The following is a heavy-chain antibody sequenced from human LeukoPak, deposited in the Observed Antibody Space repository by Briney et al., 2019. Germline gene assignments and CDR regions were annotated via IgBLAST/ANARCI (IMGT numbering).Heavy chain of an antibody. J-gene: IGHJ4*02. CDR2: ISAYNGNT. CDR3: ARDKRYGDYTVDY. Sequence: ASVKVSCKASGGTFSSYAISWVRQAPGQGLEWMGWISAYNGNTNYAQKLQGRVTMTTDTSTSTAYMELRSLRSDDTAVYYCARDKRYGDYTVDYWGQGTLVTVSS. V-gene: IGHV1-18*01. CDR1: GGTFSSYA. D-gene: IGHD4-17*01.